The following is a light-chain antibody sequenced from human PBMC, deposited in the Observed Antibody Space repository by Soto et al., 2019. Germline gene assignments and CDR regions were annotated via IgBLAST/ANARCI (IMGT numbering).Light chain of an antibody. CDR2: GAS. CDR3: QQHDSSPWM. CDR1: QSVSNNY. J-gene: IGKJ1*01. V-gene: IGKV3-20*01. Sequence: EIVLTQSPGTLSLSPWERATLSCRASQSVSNNYLAWYQQKPGQAPRLLIYGASNRATGIPDRFSGSGSGTDFTLTISRLEPEDFAVYYCQQHDSSPWMFGQGTKVDIK.